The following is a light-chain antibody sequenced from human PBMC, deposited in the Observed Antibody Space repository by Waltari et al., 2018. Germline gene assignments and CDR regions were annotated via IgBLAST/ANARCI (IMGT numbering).Light chain of an antibody. CDR1: SSDVGSYNF. J-gene: IGLJ3*02. CDR2: DVT. V-gene: IGLV2-23*02. Sequence: QSALTQPASVSGSPGLSITISCTGTSSDVGSYNFVSWYHQHPGNAPKPRLYDVTKRPSGVSTRFSGSKSGNTAYLTISGLQAGDEADYYCCSYASTTWVFGGGTRLTVL. CDR3: CSYASTTWV.